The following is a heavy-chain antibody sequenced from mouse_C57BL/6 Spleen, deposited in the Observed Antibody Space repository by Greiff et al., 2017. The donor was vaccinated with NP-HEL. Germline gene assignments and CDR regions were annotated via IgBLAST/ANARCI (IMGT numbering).Heavy chain of an antibody. Sequence: VKLQESGAELVKPGASVKLSCKASGYTFTEYTIHWVKQRSGQGLEWIGWFYPGSGSIKYNEKFKDKATLTADKSSSTVYMELSRLTSEDSAVYFCARLPYYSNYEDYFDYWGQGTTLTVSS. CDR2: FYPGSGSI. D-gene: IGHD2-5*01. CDR3: ARLPYYSNYEDYFDY. CDR1: GYTFTEYT. J-gene: IGHJ2*01. V-gene: IGHV1-62-2*01.